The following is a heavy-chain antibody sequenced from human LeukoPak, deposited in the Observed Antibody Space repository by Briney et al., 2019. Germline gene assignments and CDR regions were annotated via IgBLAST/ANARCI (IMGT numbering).Heavy chain of an antibody. J-gene: IGHJ6*02. CDR2: IKQDGSEK. V-gene: IGHV3-7*01. D-gene: IGHD1-1*01. CDR1: GFTFNTYW. Sequence: GGSLRLSCAASGFTFNTYWMSWVRQTPGKGLEWVANIKQDGSEKYYVDSVKGRFTISRDNAKNSLYLQMNSLRAEDTAVYYCARMGHDILVPSGMDVWGQGTTVTVSS. CDR3: ARMGHDILVPSGMDV.